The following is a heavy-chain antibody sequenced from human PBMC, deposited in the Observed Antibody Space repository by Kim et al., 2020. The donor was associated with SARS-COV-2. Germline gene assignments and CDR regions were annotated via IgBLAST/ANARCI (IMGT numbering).Heavy chain of an antibody. V-gene: IGHV3-11*06. CDR2: ISDSSIYI. Sequence: GGSLRLSCAASGFGFSDYYMTWIRQVPGKGLEGVSYISDSSIYIGYADSVRGRFIISRDNAKSSLYLQMNSLRAEDTAIYYCGREGSGHGAEIAFWGRGT. CDR1: GFGFSDYY. CDR3: GREGSGHGAEIAF. D-gene: IGHD2-15*01. J-gene: IGHJ4*02.